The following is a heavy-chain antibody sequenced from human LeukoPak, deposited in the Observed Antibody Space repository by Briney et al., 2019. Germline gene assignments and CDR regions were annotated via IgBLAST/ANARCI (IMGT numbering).Heavy chain of an antibody. CDR1: GFTFSSYA. CDR3: ARIQWLMGSFDI. V-gene: IGHV3-23*01. D-gene: IGHD3-22*01. CDR2: ISGSGGST. Sequence: GGSLRLSCAASGFTFSSYAMSWVRQAPGEGLEWVSAISGSGGSTYYADSVKGRFTISRDNSKNTLYLQMNSLRAEDTAVYYCARIQWLMGSFDIWGQGTMVTVSS. J-gene: IGHJ3*02.